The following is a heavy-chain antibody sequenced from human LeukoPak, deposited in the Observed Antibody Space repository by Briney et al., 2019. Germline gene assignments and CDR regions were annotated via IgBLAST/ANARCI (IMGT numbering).Heavy chain of an antibody. D-gene: IGHD1-26*01. CDR3: ARVSREDAFDI. Sequence: SETLSLTCTVSGGSISSSSYYWGWIRQPPGKGLEWIGSIYYSGSTYYNPSLKSRVTISVDTSKNQFSLKLSSVTAADTAVYYCARVSREDAFDIWGQGTMVTVSS. J-gene: IGHJ3*02. CDR1: GGSISSSSYY. V-gene: IGHV4-39*01. CDR2: IYYSGST.